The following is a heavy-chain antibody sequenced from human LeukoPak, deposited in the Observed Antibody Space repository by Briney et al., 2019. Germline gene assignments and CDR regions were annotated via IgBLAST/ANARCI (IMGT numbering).Heavy chain of an antibody. J-gene: IGHJ4*02. CDR3: ATPGSSSSGWYRLGY. V-gene: IGHV4-39*07. CDR2: IYYSGST. CDR1: GDSISSSSYY. Sequence: SETLSLTCTVSGDSISSSSYYWGWIRQPPGKGLEWIGSIYYSGSTYYNPSLKSRVTISVDTSKNQFSLKLSSVTAADTAVYYCATPGSSSSGWYRLGYWGQGNLVTVSS. D-gene: IGHD6-19*01.